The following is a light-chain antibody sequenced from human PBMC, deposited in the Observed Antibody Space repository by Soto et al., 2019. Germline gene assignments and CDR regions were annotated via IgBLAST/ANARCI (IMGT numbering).Light chain of an antibody. CDR1: SSNIGSHF. J-gene: IGLJ3*02. V-gene: IGLV1-51*01. Sequence: QSVLTQPPSVSAAPGQKVTMSCSGRSSNIGSHFVAWYQQLPGTAPKLLIYDDTKRPYGIPGRFSGSKSGTSATLGITGRQTGDEADYYCGTWDSSLSVVVFGGGTKVTVL. CDR2: DDT. CDR3: GTWDSSLSVVV.